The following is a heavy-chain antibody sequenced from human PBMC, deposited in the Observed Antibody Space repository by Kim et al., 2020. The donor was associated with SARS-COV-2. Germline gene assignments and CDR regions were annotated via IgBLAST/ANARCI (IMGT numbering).Heavy chain of an antibody. CDR3: ARAGTRTSWFDP. J-gene: IGHJ5*02. CDR2: T. V-gene: IGHV1-2*02. Sequence: TNYAQKVQDRVTMTRDTSINIAYMDQSRLRSDDTAVYYCARAGTRTSWFDPWGQGTLVTVSS. D-gene: IGHD6-13*01.